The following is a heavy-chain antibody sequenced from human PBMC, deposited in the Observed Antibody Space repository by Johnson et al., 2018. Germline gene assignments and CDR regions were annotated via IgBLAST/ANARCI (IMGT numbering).Heavy chain of an antibody. CDR3: ARDLGPSYYYDTRNDAFDI. J-gene: IGHJ3*02. Sequence: VQLREAGGGLVQPGGSLRLSSVASGFSFSTYWMHWVRQAPGKGLVWVSRINGDGSSTSYADSVKGRFTISSDNAKNTLSLQMNSLRAEDTAVYYCARDLGPSYYYDTRNDAFDIWGQGTMVTVSS. V-gene: IGHV3-74*01. D-gene: IGHD3-22*01. CDR2: INGDGSST. CDR1: GFSFSTYW.